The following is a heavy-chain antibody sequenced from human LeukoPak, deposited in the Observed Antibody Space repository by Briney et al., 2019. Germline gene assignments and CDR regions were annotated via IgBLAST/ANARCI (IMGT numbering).Heavy chain of an antibody. J-gene: IGHJ4*02. Sequence: GGSLRLSCAASGFTFSSYAMSWVRQAPGKGLEWVSAISGSGGSTYYADSVKGRFTISRDNSKNTLYLQMNSLRADDTAVYYCASLDTAAIRTGGYWGQGTLVTVSS. V-gene: IGHV3-23*01. D-gene: IGHD5-18*01. CDR3: ASLDTAAIRTGGY. CDR2: ISGSGGST. CDR1: GFTFSSYA.